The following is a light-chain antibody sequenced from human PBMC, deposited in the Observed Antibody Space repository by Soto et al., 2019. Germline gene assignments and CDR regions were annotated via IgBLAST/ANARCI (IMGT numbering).Light chain of an antibody. CDR3: QQYNNWPPWT. J-gene: IGKJ1*01. CDR1: QNVNSN. CDR2: DAS. V-gene: IGKV3-15*01. Sequence: EIVMTQSPATLSVSPGERGTLSCRASQNVNSNLAWYQQKPGQPPRLLIYDASTRATGVPARFGGSGSGTEFTLTISSLQSEDFAVYYCQQYNNWPPWTFGQGTKVDIK.